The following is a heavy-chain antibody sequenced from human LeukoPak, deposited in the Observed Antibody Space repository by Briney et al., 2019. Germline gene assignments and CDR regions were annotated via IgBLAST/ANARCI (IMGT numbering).Heavy chain of an antibody. CDR2: IKQDGSEK. Sequence: PGGSLRLSCAASGFTFSSYWMSWVRQAPGKGLEWVANIKQDGSEKYYVDSVKGRFTISRDNAKNSLYLQMNSLRADDTAMYYCVRGGYGPDYWGQGTLVTVSS. J-gene: IGHJ4*02. CDR3: VRGGYGPDY. D-gene: IGHD5-12*01. V-gene: IGHV3-7*03. CDR1: GFTFSSYW.